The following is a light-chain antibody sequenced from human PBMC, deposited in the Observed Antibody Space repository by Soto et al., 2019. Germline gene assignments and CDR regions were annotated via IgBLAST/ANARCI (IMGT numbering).Light chain of an antibody. J-gene: IGKJ5*01. CDR2: GVS. CDR1: QIVYGRQ. CDR3: QVYGPSPPIT. V-gene: IGKV3-20*01. Sequence: EIVLTQSPGTLPLSPGEIAALSCSASQIVYGRQLAWYQHKPGQAPRLLMYGVSSRATGIPDRFTGSGSGADFTLTISRLEPEDFAVYYCQVYGPSPPITFGQGTRLEIK.